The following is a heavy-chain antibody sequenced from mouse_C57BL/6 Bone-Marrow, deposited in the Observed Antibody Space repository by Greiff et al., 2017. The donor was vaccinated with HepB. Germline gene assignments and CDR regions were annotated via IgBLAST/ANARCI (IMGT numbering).Heavy chain of an antibody. D-gene: IGHD2-1*01. CDR1: GFSLTSYG. CDR3: ARDHKWYLYYFDD. CDR2: IWSGGST. Sequence: VKLMESGPGLVQPSQSLSITCTVSGFSLTSYGVHWVRQSPGKGLEWLVVIWSGGSTDYNTAFISRLSSSKDNSKSQVFFKMNSLQADDTAIYYWARDHKWYLYYFDDWGQGTTLTVSS. V-gene: IGHV2-2*01. J-gene: IGHJ2*01.